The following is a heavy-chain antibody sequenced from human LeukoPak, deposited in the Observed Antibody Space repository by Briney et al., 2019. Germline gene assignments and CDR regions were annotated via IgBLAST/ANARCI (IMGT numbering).Heavy chain of an antibody. Sequence: GGSLRLSCAASGFTFDDYTMHWVRQAPGKGLEWVSGITWNSGSIGYADSVRGRFTISRDNVKNSLYLEMNSLRAEDTALYYCAKEDHFASWGQGTLVTVSS. CDR1: GFTFDDYT. V-gene: IGHV3-9*01. CDR3: AKEDHFAS. J-gene: IGHJ4*02. CDR2: ITWNSGSI.